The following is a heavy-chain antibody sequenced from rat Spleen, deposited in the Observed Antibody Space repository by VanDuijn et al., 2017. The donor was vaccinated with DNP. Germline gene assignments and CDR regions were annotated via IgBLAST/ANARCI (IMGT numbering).Heavy chain of an antibody. CDR2: MWYDGDT. CDR3: TRDGPIATVSPDGLDA. Sequence: QVQLKESGPGLVQPSETLSLTCTVSGFSLINYSVSWVRQPSGKGPEWMGRMWYDGDTASSSDLKSRLSISRDTSKNQIFLKMNSLQTDDTGSYYCTRDGPIATVSPDGLDAWGQGTSVTVSS. CDR1: GFSLINYS. J-gene: IGHJ4*01. V-gene: IGHV2-63*01. D-gene: IGHD1-2*01.